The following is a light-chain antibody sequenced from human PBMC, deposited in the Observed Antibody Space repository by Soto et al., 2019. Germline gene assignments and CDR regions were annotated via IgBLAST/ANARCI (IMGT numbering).Light chain of an antibody. V-gene: IGLV1-51*01. CDR2: DNN. CDR1: TSNIGKYY. CDR3: ATWDGGLTPQGV. Sequence: QSVLSQPPSVSVAPGQRVTISCSGSTSNIGKYYVSWYQQVPGTAPRLLIYDNNQRPSGIPDRFSGSKSGTSATLVITGLQTGDEADYYCATWDGGLTPQGVFGTGTKLTVL. J-gene: IGLJ1*01.